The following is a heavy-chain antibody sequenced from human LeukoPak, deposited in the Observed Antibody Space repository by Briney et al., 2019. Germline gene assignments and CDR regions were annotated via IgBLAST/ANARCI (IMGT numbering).Heavy chain of an antibody. V-gene: IGHV1-69*06. CDR2: IIPIFGTA. Sequence: SVKVSCKASGGTFSSYAISWVRQAPGQGLEWMGGIIPIFGTANYAQKYQGRVTITADKSTSTAYMELSSLRSEDTAVYYCARAGGVNSGYDLDYWGQGTLVTVSS. CDR1: GGTFSSYA. D-gene: IGHD5-12*01. J-gene: IGHJ4*02. CDR3: ARAGGVNSGYDLDY.